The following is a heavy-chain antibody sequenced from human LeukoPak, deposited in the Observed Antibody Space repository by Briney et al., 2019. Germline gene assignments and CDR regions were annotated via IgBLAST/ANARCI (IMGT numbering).Heavy chain of an antibody. Sequence: ETLSLTCTVSGGSIRSSYYYWGWIRQPPGKGLEWIGSIYDSGSTYYNPSLKSRDTISVDTSKNQFSLKLNSVTAADTAVYYCARGRGYYGMDVWGQGTTVTVSS. V-gene: IGHV4-39*01. CDR2: IYDSGST. CDR1: GGSIRSSYYY. CDR3: ARGRGYYGMDV. J-gene: IGHJ6*02.